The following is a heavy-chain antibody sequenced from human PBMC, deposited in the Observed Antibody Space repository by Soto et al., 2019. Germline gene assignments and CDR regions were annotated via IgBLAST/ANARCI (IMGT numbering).Heavy chain of an antibody. J-gene: IGHJ6*02. CDR1: GGTFSSYA. CDR2: IIPIFGTA. D-gene: IGHD2-21*01. CDR3: AKVRGLYYYYGMDV. Sequence: SVKVSCKASGGTFSSYAISGVRQAPGQGLEWMGGIIPIFGTANYAQKFQGRVTITADESTSTAYMELSSLRSEDTAVYYCAKVRGLYYYYGMDVWGQGTTVTVSS. V-gene: IGHV1-69*13.